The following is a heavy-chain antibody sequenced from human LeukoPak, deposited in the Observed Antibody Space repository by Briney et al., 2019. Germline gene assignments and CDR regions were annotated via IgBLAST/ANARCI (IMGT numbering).Heavy chain of an antibody. CDR1: GGTFSSYA. CDR2: IIPIFGTA. CDR3: ARNLGYCSSTSCLHFDAFDI. Sequence: SVKVSCKASGGTFSSYAISWVRQAPGQGLEWMGGIIPIFGTANYAQKFQGRVAITTDESTSTAYMELSSLRSEDTAVYHCARNLGYCSSTSCLHFDAFDIWGEGTMVTVSS. D-gene: IGHD2-2*01. J-gene: IGHJ3*02. V-gene: IGHV1-69*05.